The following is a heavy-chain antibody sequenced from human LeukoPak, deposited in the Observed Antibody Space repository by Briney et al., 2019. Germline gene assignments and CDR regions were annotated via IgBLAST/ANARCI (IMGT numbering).Heavy chain of an antibody. CDR2: ISAYNGNT. V-gene: IGHV1-18*01. CDR1: GYTFTSYG. Sequence: WASVKVSCKASGYTFTSYGISWVRQAPGQGLEWMGWISAYNGNTNYAQKLQGRVTMTTDTSTSTAYMELRSLRSDDTAVYYCARDYCSSTSCSWTFDPWGQGTLVTVPS. D-gene: IGHD2-2*01. J-gene: IGHJ5*02. CDR3: ARDYCSSTSCSWTFDP.